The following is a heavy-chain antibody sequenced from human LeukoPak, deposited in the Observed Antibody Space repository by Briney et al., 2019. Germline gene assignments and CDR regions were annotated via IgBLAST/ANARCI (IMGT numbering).Heavy chain of an antibody. Sequence: SETLSLTCTVSGGSISSSYYWGWIRQPPGKGLEWIGSIYYSGSTYYNPSLKSRATISVDTSKNQFSLKLSSVTAADTAVYYCARGSRWNDVLDYWGQGTLVTVSS. CDR1: GGSISSSYY. CDR2: IYYSGST. D-gene: IGHD1-1*01. J-gene: IGHJ4*02. CDR3: ARGSRWNDVLDY. V-gene: IGHV4-39*01.